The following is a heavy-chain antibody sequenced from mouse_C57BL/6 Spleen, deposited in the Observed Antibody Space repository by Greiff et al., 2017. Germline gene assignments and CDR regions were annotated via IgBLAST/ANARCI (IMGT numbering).Heavy chain of an antibody. CDR3: TVDYGSSYEDY. D-gene: IGHD1-1*01. J-gene: IGHJ2*01. CDR1: GYTFTDYE. CDR2: IDPETGGT. V-gene: IGHV1-15*01. Sequence: QVQLKQSGAELVRPGASVTLSCKASGYTFTDYEMHWVKQTPVHGLEWIGAIDPETGGTAYNQKFKGKAILTADKSSSTAYMELRSLTSEDSAVYYCTVDYGSSYEDYWGQGTTLTVSS.